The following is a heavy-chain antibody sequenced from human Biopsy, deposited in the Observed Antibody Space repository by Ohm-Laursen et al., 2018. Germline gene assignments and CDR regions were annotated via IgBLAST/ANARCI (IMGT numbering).Heavy chain of an antibody. Sequence: SDTLSLTCTVSGGSISNNNYYWGWIRQPPGKGLEWIGSIFYRGSTHYKPSLKSRVNISVDTSKNQFSLKLNSVTAGDTAVYYCARDYDTSGYYYVSWGQGTLVTVSS. V-gene: IGHV4-39*01. CDR2: IFYRGST. CDR1: GGSISNNNYY. D-gene: IGHD3-22*01. CDR3: ARDYDTSGYYYVS. J-gene: IGHJ5*02.